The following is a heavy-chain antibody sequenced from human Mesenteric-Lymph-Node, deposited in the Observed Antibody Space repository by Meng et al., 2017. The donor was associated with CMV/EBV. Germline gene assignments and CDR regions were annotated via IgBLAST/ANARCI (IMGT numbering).Heavy chain of an antibody. V-gene: IGHV3-21*01. CDR3: ARVEGYYAMDV. Sequence: GGSLRLSCAASGFTFSNAWMSWVRQAPGKGLEWVSFISSSSDFLYYADSVKGRFTISRDNAKNSLYLQMNSLRVEDTAVYYCARVEGYYAMDVWGQGTTVTVSS. J-gene: IGHJ6*02. CDR2: ISSSSDFL. CDR1: GFTFSNAW.